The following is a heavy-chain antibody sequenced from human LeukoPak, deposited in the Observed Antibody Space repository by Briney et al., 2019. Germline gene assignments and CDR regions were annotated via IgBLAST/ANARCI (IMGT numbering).Heavy chain of an antibody. CDR2: INSDGSST. D-gene: IGHD3-16*01. CDR1: GFTFSSYW. Sequence: PWGFLRLSCAASGFTFSSYWMHWVRQAPGKGLVWVSRINSDGSSTTYADSVKGRFTFSRNNAKNTLYLQMNSLRVEDTAVYYCTRDGGDRRLGAFDIWGQGTMVTVSS. V-gene: IGHV3-74*01. CDR3: TRDGGDRRLGAFDI. J-gene: IGHJ3*02.